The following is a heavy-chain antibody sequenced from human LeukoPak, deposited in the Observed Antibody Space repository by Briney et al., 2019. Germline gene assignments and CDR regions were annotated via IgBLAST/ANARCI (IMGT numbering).Heavy chain of an antibody. CDR2: IYWNDDK. CDR1: GFSLSTSGVG. D-gene: IGHD2-2*01. J-gene: IGHJ5*02. V-gene: IGHV2-5*01. Sequence: SGPTLVKPTQTLTLTCTFSGFSLSTSGVGVGWIRQPPGKALEWLALIYWNDDKRYSPSLKSRLTITKDTSKNQVVLTMTNMDPVDTATYYCAHSTGYIVVVPAAVNWFDPWGQGTLVTVSS. CDR3: AHSTGYIVVVPAAVNWFDP.